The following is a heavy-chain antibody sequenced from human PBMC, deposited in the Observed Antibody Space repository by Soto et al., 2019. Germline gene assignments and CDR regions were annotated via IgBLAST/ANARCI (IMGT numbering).Heavy chain of an antibody. Sequence: SQTLSLTCAISGDSVSSSTAVWVWLRQSPSRGLEWLGRTYYRSKWYNGYAASVESRISVNADTSKNQFSLQLNSVTPEDMAVYYCARDAGYAISVFDSWGQGTLVTVSS. D-gene: IGHD2-2*01. CDR3: ARDAGYAISVFDS. CDR2: TYYRSKWYN. J-gene: IGHJ5*01. CDR1: GDSVSSSTAV. V-gene: IGHV6-1*01.